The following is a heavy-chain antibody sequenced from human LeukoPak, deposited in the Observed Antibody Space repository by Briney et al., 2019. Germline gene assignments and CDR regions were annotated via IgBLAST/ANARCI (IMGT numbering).Heavy chain of an antibody. CDR2: INPSGGST. J-gene: IGHJ4*02. CDR1: GYRFTSYD. D-gene: IGHD2-2*01. V-gene: IGHV1-46*01. CDR3: ARDGPTAAPFDY. Sequence: ASVKVSCKASGYRFTSYDMHWVRQAPGQGLEWMGIINPSGGSTSYAQRFQGRVAMTRDTSTTTVYMEVNSLTSEDTAVYFCARDGPTAAPFDYWGQGTWSPSPQ.